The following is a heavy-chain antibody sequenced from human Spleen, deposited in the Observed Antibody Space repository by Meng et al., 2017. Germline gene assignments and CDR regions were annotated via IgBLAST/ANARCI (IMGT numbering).Heavy chain of an antibody. CDR3: ARERDATYYFHN. V-gene: IGHV1-46*04. CDR1: GYTFTSYG. Sequence: HVQLGQSGAEGKKPGAAVKDACKTPGYTFTSYGIRWVRQAPGQGLEWVGINNPRDSDTTFSQKLRGRVTLTREASTSTDYIELSSMSSGDTAVYYCARERDATYYFHNWGQGTLVTVSS. D-gene: IGHD5-24*01. CDR2: NNPRDSDT. J-gene: IGHJ4*02.